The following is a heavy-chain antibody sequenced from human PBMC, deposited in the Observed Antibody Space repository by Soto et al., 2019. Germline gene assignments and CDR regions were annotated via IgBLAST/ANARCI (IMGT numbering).Heavy chain of an antibody. CDR1: GGTFSSYA. V-gene: IGHV1-69*13. CDR2: IIPIFGTA. D-gene: IGHD5-12*01. Sequence: SVKVSCKASGGTFSSYAISWVRQAPGQGLEWMGGIIPIFGTANYAQKFQGRVTITADESTSTAYMELSSLRSEDTAVYYCASEVDSGYASAYWGQGTLVTVSS. CDR3: ASEVDSGYASAY. J-gene: IGHJ4*02.